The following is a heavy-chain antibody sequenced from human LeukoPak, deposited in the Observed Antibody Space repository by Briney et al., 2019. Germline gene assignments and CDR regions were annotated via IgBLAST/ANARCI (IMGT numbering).Heavy chain of an antibody. D-gene: IGHD3-10*01. J-gene: IGHJ4*02. CDR2: ISYDGSDK. CDR3: AKDQGRITMVRGVLLDY. CDR1: GFTFSSYG. V-gene: IGHV3-30*18. Sequence: PGGSLRLSCAASGFTFSSYGMHWVRQAPGKGLEWVAVISYDGSDKYYADSVKGRFTISRDNSKNTLYLQMNSLRAEDTAVYYCAKDQGRITMVRGVLLDYWGQGTLVTVSS.